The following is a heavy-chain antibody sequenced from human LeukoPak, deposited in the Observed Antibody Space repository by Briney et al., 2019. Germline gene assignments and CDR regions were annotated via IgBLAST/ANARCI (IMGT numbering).Heavy chain of an antibody. D-gene: IGHD3-22*01. Sequence: SGGSLRLSCSASGFTFTSSAMTWVRQLPGKGLDWVSTISDSGDSTYYADSVKGRFTISRDNTKNRLSLQMSGLRAEDTAVYYCAKDQYYYYDSSGSYHGAPFEYWGQGALVTVSA. V-gene: IGHV3-23*01. J-gene: IGHJ4*02. CDR2: ISDSGDST. CDR3: AKDQYYYYDSSGSYHGAPFEY. CDR1: GFTFTSSA.